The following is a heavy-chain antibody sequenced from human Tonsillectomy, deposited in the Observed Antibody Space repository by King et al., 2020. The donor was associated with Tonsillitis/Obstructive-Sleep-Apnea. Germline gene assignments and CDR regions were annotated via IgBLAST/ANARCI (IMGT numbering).Heavy chain of an antibody. V-gene: IGHV3-30*01. CDR2: ISYDGSNK. D-gene: IGHD5-12*01. Sequence: VESGGGVVQPGRSLRLSCAASGFPFSSYAMHWVRQAPGKGLEWVAVISYDGSNKYYADSVKGRFTISRDNSKNTLYLQMNSLRAEDTAVYYCARGNIVATINWGQGTMVTVSS. CDR3: ARGNIVATIN. CDR1: GFPFSSYA. J-gene: IGHJ3*01.